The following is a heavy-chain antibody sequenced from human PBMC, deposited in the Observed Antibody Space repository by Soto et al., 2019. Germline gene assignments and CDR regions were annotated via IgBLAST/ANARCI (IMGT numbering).Heavy chain of an antibody. CDR2: ISYSGTT. V-gene: IGHV4-59*12. D-gene: IGHD6-13*01. J-gene: IGHJ4*02. Sequence: SETLSLTCTVSGGSLSSYYWSWIRRPPGMGLEWIASISYSGTTNYNSSLKSRVTISIDTSKNQFSLTLNSVTAADTAVYYCARALGYTSGHLPIDYWGQGTLVTVSS. CDR1: GGSLSSYY. CDR3: ARALGYTSGHLPIDY.